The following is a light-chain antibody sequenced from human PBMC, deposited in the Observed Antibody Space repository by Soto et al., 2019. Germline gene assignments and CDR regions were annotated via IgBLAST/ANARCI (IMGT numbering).Light chain of an antibody. Sequence: QSVLTQPRSVSGSPGQSVTISCTGTSSDVGGFNSVSWYQHHPDKVPKLMIYDVTKRPSGVPFRFSGSKSGNTAYLTISGLQVEDEAEYFCFSFTTTSTHVFGTGTKVTVL. J-gene: IGLJ1*01. CDR1: SSDVGGFNS. CDR2: DVT. CDR3: FSFTTTSTHV. V-gene: IGLV2-11*01.